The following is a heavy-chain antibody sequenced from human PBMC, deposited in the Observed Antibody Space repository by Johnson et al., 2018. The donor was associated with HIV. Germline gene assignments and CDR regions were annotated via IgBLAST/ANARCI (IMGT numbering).Heavy chain of an antibody. J-gene: IGHJ3*01. V-gene: IGHV3-66*01. D-gene: IGHD2-2*01. CDR1: GFTVSSNY. CDR3: ATGFSTGTDAFDF. CDR2: IYSGGST. Sequence: VQVLESGGGLVQPGGSLRLSCAASGFTVSSNYMSWVRQAPGKGLEWVSVIYSGGSTYYADSVKGRFIISRDNSKNTLYLQMNSLRAEDTAVYYCATGFSTGTDAFDFWGQGTMVTVS.